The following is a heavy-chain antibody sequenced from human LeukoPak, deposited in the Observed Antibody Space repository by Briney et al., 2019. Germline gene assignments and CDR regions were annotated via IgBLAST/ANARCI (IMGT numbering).Heavy chain of an antibody. CDR2: IWFDGSNK. D-gene: IGHD2-15*01. CDR1: GFTFSSYS. Sequence: GGSLRLSCAASGFTFSSYSMNWVRQTPGKGLEWVAVIWFDGSNKYYADSVKGRFTISRDNSKNTLYLQMNSLRAEDTAVYYCARARGGIGYCSGGSCYPYFDYWGQGTLVTVSS. CDR3: ARARGGIGYCSGGSCYPYFDY. V-gene: IGHV3-33*08. J-gene: IGHJ4*02.